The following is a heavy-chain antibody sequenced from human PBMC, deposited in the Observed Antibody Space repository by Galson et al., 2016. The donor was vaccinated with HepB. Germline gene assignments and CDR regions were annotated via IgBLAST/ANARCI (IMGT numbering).Heavy chain of an antibody. V-gene: IGHV3-11*01. CDR2: ISTSGNFI. CDR3: ARGHPAMFFDY. CDR1: GFTFRAYY. J-gene: IGHJ4*02. D-gene: IGHD5-18*01. Sequence: SLRLSCAASGFTFRAYYMTWIRQAPGKGLEWISYISTSGNFISYADSVKGRFTISRDNAKNSLYLHMDSLRAEDTAVYYCARGHPAMFFDYWGQGALVTVSS.